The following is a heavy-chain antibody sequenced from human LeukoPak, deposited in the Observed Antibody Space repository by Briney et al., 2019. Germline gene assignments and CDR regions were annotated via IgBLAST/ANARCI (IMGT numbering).Heavy chain of an antibody. V-gene: IGHV3-23*01. Sequence: PGGSLRLSCAASGFTFSSYVMSWVRQAPGKGLEWVSAISGSGGSTYYADSVKGRFTISRDNSKNTLYLQMNSLRAEDTAVYYCANTRPRDWSYLMDVWGKGTTVTISS. CDR1: GFTFSSYV. CDR2: ISGSGGST. J-gene: IGHJ6*04. CDR3: ANTRPRDWSYLMDV. D-gene: IGHD1-7*01.